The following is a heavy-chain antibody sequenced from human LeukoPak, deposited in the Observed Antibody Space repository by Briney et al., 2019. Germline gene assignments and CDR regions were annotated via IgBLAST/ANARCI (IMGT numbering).Heavy chain of an antibody. D-gene: IGHD3-3*01. CDR2: IIPILGIA. CDR1: GGTFSSYT. J-gene: IGHJ5*02. CDR3: ARDPLGVKIFSPKRKFDP. V-gene: IGHV1-69*04. Sequence: ASVKVSCKASGGTFSSYTISWVRQAPGQGLEWMGRIIPILGIANYAQKFQGRVTITADKSTSTAYMELSSLRSEDPAVYYGARDPLGVKIFSPKRKFDPWAREPWSPSPQ.